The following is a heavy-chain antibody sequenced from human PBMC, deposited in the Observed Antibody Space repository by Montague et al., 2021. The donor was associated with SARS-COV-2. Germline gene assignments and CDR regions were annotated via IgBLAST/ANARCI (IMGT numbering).Heavy chain of an antibody. V-gene: IGHV4-38-2*02. CDR3: ARGRVTRAGFDY. D-gene: IGHD2-21*02. CDR2: NYLHGNA. CDR1: GYFIVTRYY. Sequence: SETLSLTCSVSGYFIVTRYYWGWIPQSPGTGLDLFGSNYLHGNAYYNPSLNSRVTISLDTSNNQFSLRLTSVTTSDTAVYYCARGRVTRAGFDYWGQGIRVIVSS. J-gene: IGHJ4*02.